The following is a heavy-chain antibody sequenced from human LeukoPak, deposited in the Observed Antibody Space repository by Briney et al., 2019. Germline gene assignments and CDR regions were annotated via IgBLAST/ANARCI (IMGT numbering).Heavy chain of an antibody. D-gene: IGHD7-27*01. Sequence: PSETLSLTCTVSGGSIGSGSYYWSWIRQPAGKGLEWIGRIYTSGSTNYNPSLKSRVTISLDTSENQFSLKLTSVTAADTAVYYCARGRLGLRVDYWGQGTLVTVSS. CDR3: ARGRLGLRVDY. CDR1: GGSIGSGSYY. CDR2: IYTSGST. V-gene: IGHV4-61*02. J-gene: IGHJ4*02.